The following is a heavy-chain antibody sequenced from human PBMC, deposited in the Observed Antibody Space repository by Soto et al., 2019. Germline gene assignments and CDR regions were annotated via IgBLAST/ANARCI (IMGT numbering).Heavy chain of an antibody. CDR3: AAVEMASISDSWFDP. CDR1: GGSISSYY. CDR2: IYYSGST. V-gene: IGHV4-59*01. D-gene: IGHD2-15*01. J-gene: IGHJ5*02. Sequence: PSETLSLTCTVSGGSISSYYWSWIRQPPGKGLEWIGYIYYSGSTNYNHSLKSRVTISVDTSKNQFSLKLSSVTAADTAVYYCAAVEMASISDSWFDPWGQGTLVTVSS.